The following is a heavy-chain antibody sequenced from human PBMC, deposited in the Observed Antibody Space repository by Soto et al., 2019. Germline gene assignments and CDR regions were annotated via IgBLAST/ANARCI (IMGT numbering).Heavy chain of an antibody. Sequence: PGESLKISCKGSGYSFTSYWISWVRQMPGKGLEWMGRIDPSDSYTNYSPSFQGHVTISADKSISTAYLQLSSLKASDTAMYYCARQKCSGGSCSPLSSYSGMDAGGQRTTVTVPS. CDR3: ARQKCSGGSCSPLSSYSGMDA. D-gene: IGHD2-15*01. J-gene: IGHJ6*02. CDR1: GYSFTSYW. V-gene: IGHV5-10-1*01. CDR2: IDPSDSYT.